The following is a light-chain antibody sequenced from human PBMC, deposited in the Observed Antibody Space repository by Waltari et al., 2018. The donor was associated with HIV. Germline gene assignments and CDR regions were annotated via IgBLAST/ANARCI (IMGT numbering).Light chain of an antibody. V-gene: IGKV1-39*01. J-gene: IGKJ3*01. CDR2: DAS. Sequence: DIQMTQSPSSLSASVGDRVTISCRASQSISFYLNWYQQKPGKAPNLRIYDASSLQSGLPPRFSGSGSGTEFTLTITSLQPEDFATYFCQQSFNVPLVFGPGTKVD. CDR1: QSISFY. CDR3: QQSFNVPLV.